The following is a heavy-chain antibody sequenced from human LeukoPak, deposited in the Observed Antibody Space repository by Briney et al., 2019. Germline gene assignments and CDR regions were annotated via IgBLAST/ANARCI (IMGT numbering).Heavy chain of an antibody. CDR3: ARLSGTSGTTSRVLHY. V-gene: IGHV3-23*01. CDR1: GFTFTTYA. CDR2: ISGSGDAT. Sequence: PGGSLRLSCAASGFTFTTYAMIWVRRAPGKGLEWGSAISGSGDATYYADSVTGPFTISRDNSENTVYLQVNSLRAADTAVYYCARLSGTSGTTSRVLHYWGQGALVTVSS. D-gene: IGHD1-1*01. J-gene: IGHJ4*02.